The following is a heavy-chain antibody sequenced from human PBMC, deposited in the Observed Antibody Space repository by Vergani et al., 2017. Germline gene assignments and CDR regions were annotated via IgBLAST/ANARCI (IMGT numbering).Heavy chain of an antibody. CDR2: ISAYNGNT. CDR1: GYTFTSYG. Sequence: QVQLVQSGAEVKKPGASVKVSCKASGYTFTSYGISWVRQAPGXGLEWMGWISAYNGNTNYAQKLQGRVTMTTDTSASTSYMELRSLRSDDTAVYYCARELRFLEWLFPDYYYYMDVWGKGTTVTVSS. V-gene: IGHV1-18*01. J-gene: IGHJ6*03. CDR3: ARELRFLEWLFPDYYYYMDV. D-gene: IGHD3-3*01.